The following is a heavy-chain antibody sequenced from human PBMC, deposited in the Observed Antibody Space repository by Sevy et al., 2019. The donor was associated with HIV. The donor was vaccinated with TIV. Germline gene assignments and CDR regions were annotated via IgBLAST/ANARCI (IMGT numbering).Heavy chain of an antibody. Sequence: SETLSLTCTVSGDSISGYYWSWIRQPPGKGLEWIGYIYYSGSTNYNSSLKSRVAISVDTSKNQFSLKLRSVTAADTAVYYCARALQDYYYALHVWGQGTTVTVSS. CDR2: IYYSGST. J-gene: IGHJ6*02. CDR3: ARALQDYYYALHV. V-gene: IGHV4-59*01. CDR1: GDSISGYY.